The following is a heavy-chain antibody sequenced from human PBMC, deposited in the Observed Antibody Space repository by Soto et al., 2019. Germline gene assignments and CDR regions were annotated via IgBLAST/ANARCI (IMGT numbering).Heavy chain of an antibody. CDR1: GGTFSSYA. CDR2: IIPYIDTA. V-gene: IGHV1-69*13. CDR3: ARHRLYFGSGSYYYGMDV. Sequence: GASVKVSCKASGGTFSSYAISWVRQAPGQGLEWLGGIIPYIDTANYAQKFQGRVKITADESTNTAFMEVSSLRSEDTAEYYCARHRLYFGSGSYYYGMDVWGQGTTVTVSS. J-gene: IGHJ6*02. D-gene: IGHD3-10*01.